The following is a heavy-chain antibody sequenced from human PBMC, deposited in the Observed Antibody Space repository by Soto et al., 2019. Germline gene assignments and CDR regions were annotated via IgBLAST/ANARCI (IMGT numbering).Heavy chain of an antibody. CDR2: MNPNSGNT. CDR1: GYTFTSYD. J-gene: IGHJ5*02. CDR3: ARGLNWNDGGWFDP. D-gene: IGHD1-1*01. V-gene: IGHV1-8*01. Sequence: ASVKVSCKASGYTFTSYDIYWVRQATGQGLEWMGWMNPNSGNTGYAQKFQGRVTMTRNTSISTAYMELSSLRSEDTAVYYCARGLNWNDGGWFDPWGQGTLVTVSS.